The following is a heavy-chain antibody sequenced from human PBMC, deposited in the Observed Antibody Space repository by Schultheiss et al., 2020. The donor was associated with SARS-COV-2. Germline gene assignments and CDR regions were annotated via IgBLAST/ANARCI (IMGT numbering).Heavy chain of an antibody. Sequence: SGPTLVKPTETLTLTCTVSGFSLSNARMGVSWIRQPPGKALEWLAHIFSNDEKSYSTSLKSRLTVTKDTSNNVVVLIMTNMDPVDTATYYCAHRRPSVGYCSGGSCYTLDAFDIWGQGTMVTVSS. CDR3: AHRRPSVGYCSGGSCYTLDAFDI. D-gene: IGHD2-15*01. V-gene: IGHV2-26*01. CDR2: IFSNDEK. J-gene: IGHJ3*02. CDR1: GFSLSNARMG.